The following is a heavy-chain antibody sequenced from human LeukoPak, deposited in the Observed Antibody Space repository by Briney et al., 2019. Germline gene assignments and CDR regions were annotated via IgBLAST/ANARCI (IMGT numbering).Heavy chain of an antibody. CDR1: GVSISSSNSY. J-gene: IGHJ6*03. Sequence: SETLSLTCTVSGVSISSSNSYWGWIRQPPGKGLEWIGSIYYSGSTNYNPSPKSRVTISVDTSKNQFSLKLSSVTAADTAVYYCARGRYSSSRFYYYYMDVWGKGTTVTVSS. V-gene: IGHV4-39*07. CDR3: ARGRYSSSRFYYYYMDV. CDR2: IYYSGST. D-gene: IGHD6-13*01.